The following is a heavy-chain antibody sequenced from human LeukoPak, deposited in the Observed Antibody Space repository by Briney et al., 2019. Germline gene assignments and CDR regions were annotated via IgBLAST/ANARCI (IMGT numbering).Heavy chain of an antibody. V-gene: IGHV1-24*01. D-gene: IGHD1-26*01. Sequence: ASVKVSCKVSGYTLSELSMHWVRQAPGKGLEWMGGFDPEDGETIYAQKFQGTVTMTEDTSTDTAYMELSSLRSDDTAVYYCARRGSYPVWWFDPWGQGTLVTVSS. CDR3: ARRGSYPVWWFDP. CDR1: GYTLSELS. J-gene: IGHJ5*02. CDR2: FDPEDGET.